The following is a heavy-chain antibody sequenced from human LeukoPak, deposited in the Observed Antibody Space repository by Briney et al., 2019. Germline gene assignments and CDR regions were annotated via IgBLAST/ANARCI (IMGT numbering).Heavy chain of an antibody. D-gene: IGHD3-22*01. CDR2: INAGNGDT. Sequence: ASVKVSCTASGYTFTSYPMHWVRQAPGQRLEWMGWINAGNGDTRYSQEFQGRVTITRDTSASTAYMELSSLRSEDMAVYYCARWAYYYDNWGQGTLVTVSS. J-gene: IGHJ4*02. V-gene: IGHV1-3*03. CDR3: ARWAYYYDN. CDR1: GYTFTSYP.